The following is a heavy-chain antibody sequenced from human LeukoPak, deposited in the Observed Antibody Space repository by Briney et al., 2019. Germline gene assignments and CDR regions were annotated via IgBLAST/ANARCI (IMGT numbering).Heavy chain of an antibody. D-gene: IGHD6-13*01. Sequence: PGGSLRLSCAASGFTFSSYGMHWVRQAPGKGLEWVAVISYDGSNKYYADSVKGRFTISRDNSKNTLCLQMNSLRAEDTAVYYCAKDMAEGAAAGIFDYWGQGTLVTVSS. CDR2: ISYDGSNK. V-gene: IGHV3-30*18. J-gene: IGHJ4*02. CDR3: AKDMAEGAAAGIFDY. CDR1: GFTFSSYG.